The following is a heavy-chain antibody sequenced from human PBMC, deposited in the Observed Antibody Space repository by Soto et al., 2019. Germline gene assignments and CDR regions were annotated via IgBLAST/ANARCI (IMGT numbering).Heavy chain of an antibody. Sequence: PGGSLRLSCAASGFTFSSYSMNWVRQAPGKGLEWVSYISSSSSTIYYADSVKGRFTISRDNAKNSLYLQMNSLRAEDTAVYYCARAVVVPAAHPRVGDNWFDPWGQGTLVTVSS. CDR1: GFTFSSYS. V-gene: IGHV3-48*01. CDR3: ARAVVVPAAHPRVGDNWFDP. J-gene: IGHJ5*02. D-gene: IGHD2-2*01. CDR2: ISSSSSTI.